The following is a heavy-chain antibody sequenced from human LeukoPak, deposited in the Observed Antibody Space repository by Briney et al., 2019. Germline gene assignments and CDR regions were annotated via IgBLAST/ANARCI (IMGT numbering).Heavy chain of an antibody. D-gene: IGHD2-15*01. V-gene: IGHV4-34*01. Sequence: SETLSLTCAVYGGSFSGYYWSWIRQPPGKGLEWIGEINHSGSTNYNPSIKSRVTISVDTSKNQFSLKLSSVTAADTAVYYCARLVVVAVLDYWGQGTLVTVSS. CDR1: GGSFSGYY. CDR3: ARLVVVAVLDY. CDR2: INHSGST. J-gene: IGHJ4*02.